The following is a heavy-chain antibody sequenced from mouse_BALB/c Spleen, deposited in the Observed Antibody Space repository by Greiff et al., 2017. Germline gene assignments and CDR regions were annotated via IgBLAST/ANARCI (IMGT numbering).Heavy chain of an antibody. CDR1: GYSITSDYA. V-gene: IGHV3-2*02. Sequence: EVQLVESGPGLVKPSQSLSLTCTVTGYSITSDYAWNWIRQFPGNKLEWMGYISYSGSTSYNPSLKSRISITRDTSKNQFFLQLNSVTTEDTATYYCARDRYDVGYYAMDYWGQGTSVTVSS. D-gene: IGHD2-14*01. CDR3: ARDRYDVGYYAMDY. J-gene: IGHJ4*01. CDR2: ISYSGST.